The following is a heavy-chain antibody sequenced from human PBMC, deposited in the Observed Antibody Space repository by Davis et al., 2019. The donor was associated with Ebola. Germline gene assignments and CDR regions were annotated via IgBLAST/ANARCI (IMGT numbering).Heavy chain of an antibody. CDR2: MNPNSGNT. CDR3: ARESGEGCSSTSCYHRGVYYYYGMDV. Sequence: ASVKVSCKASGYTFTSYDINWVRQATGQGLEWMGWMNPNSGNTGYAQKFQGRVTMTRNTSISTAYMGLSRLRSDDTAVYYCARESGEGCSSTSCYHRGVYYYYGMDVWGQGTTVTVSS. J-gene: IGHJ6*02. CDR1: GYTFTSYD. V-gene: IGHV1-8*01. D-gene: IGHD2-2*01.